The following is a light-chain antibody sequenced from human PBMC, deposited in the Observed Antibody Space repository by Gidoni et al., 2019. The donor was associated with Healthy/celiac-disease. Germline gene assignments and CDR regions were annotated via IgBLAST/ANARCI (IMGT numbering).Light chain of an antibody. CDR2: EVS. V-gene: IGLV2-14*01. J-gene: IGLJ2*01. CDR1: SSDVGGYNY. CDR3: SSYTSSSTLA. Sequence: QSALPQPASVSGSPGPSITISCTGTSSDVGGYNYFSWYQQHPGNAPKLMIYEVSNRPSGVSNRFSGSKSGNTASLTISGLQAEDEADYYCSSYTSSSTLAFGGGTKLTVL.